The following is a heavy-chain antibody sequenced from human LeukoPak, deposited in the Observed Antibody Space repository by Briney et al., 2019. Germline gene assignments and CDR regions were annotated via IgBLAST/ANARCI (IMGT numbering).Heavy chain of an antibody. D-gene: IGHD3-3*01. J-gene: IGHJ6*03. Sequence: PSETLSLTCTVSGGSISSSSYYWGWIRQPPGKGLEWIGSIRYGGSTYYNPSLKSRVTISVDTSKNQFSLKLSSVTAADTAVYYCADYDFWSGFYYMDVWGKGTTVTVSS. CDR3: ADYDFWSGFYYMDV. CDR1: GGSISSSSYY. V-gene: IGHV4-39*01. CDR2: IRYGGST.